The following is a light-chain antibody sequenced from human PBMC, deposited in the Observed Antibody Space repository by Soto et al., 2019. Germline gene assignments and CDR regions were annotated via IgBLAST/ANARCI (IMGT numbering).Light chain of an antibody. CDR3: QQYSNWPPIT. CDR2: DTS. Sequence: ETVMTQSPGTLSVSLGERATLSCRASQSVSIHLAWYQQKPGQAPRLLIYDTSTRATGITARFSGSGSGTEFTLTISSLQSEDFAVYYCQQYSNWPPITFGQGTRLEMK. V-gene: IGKV3-15*01. CDR1: QSVSIH. J-gene: IGKJ5*01.